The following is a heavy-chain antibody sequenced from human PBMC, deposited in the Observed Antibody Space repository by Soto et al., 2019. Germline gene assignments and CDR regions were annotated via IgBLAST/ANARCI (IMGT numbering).Heavy chain of an antibody. V-gene: IGHV1-69*12. Sequence: QVQLVQSGAEVKKPGSSVKVSCKVSGGTFSNYAIDWLRLAPGHGLEWMGGIVPIFVTTYYTQKFQGRATIIADESTATAYLEMSSMRSEDTAIYYCARVEAVDGLYNYHGLDVWGQGTAVTVSS. D-gene: IGHD6-19*01. J-gene: IGHJ6*02. CDR3: ARVEAVDGLYNYHGLDV. CDR1: GGTFSNYA. CDR2: IVPIFVTT.